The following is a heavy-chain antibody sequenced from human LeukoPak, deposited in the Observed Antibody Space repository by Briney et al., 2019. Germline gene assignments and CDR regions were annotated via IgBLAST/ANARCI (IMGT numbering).Heavy chain of an antibody. CDR1: GFTFSSYW. CDR3: AKVQSSSPRGWFDP. J-gene: IGHJ5*02. CDR2: IKQDGSEK. Sequence: GGSLRLSCAASGFTFSSYWMSWVRQAPGKGLEWVANIKQDGSEKYYVDSVKGRFTISRDNSKNTLYLQMNSLRAEDTAVYYCAKVQSSSPRGWFDPWGQGTLVTVSS. V-gene: IGHV3-7*03. D-gene: IGHD6-13*01.